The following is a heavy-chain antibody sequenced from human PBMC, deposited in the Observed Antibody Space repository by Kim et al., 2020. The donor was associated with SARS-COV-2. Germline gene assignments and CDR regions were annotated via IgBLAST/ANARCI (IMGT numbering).Heavy chain of an antibody. CDR3: ARDRIGYCSSTSCSLHFDS. CDR1: GGSISSYS. CDR2: TSYRGST. V-gene: IGHV4-59*01. Sequence: SETLSLTCTVSGGSISSYSWSWIRQPPGKGLEWIAYTSYRGSTNYNPSLKSRVTISVDTSKNQFSLKLNSVTAADTAVYYCARDRIGYCSSTSCSLHFDSWGQGTLVNVSS. D-gene: IGHD2-2*01. J-gene: IGHJ4*02.